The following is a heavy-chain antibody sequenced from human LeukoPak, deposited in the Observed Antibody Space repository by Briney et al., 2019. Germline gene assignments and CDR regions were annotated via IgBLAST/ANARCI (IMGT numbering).Heavy chain of an antibody. CDR3: AGEVYFGSGIDYFYGMDV. Sequence: GDSVKVSCKASAFTFTNYGFSWVRQAPGQGLEWLGWISAYNGKTNYTQKLQGRVTMTTDTSTSTAYMELRSLRSDDTAVYYCAGEVYFGSGIDYFYGMDVWGQGTKVTASS. D-gene: IGHD3-10*01. V-gene: IGHV1-18*01. CDR2: ISAYNGKT. CDR1: AFTFTNYG. J-gene: IGHJ6*02.